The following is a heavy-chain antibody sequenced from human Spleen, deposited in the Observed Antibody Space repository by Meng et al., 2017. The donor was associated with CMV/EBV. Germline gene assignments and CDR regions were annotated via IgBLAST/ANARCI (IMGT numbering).Heavy chain of an antibody. CDR2: KYHMGNT. J-gene: IGHJ2*01. CDR1: GASPRIGVYH. CDR3: ARKSPYWYFDL. V-gene: IGHV4-61*08. Sequence: SGASPRIGVYHRSSIRQPTGRGLEWIDYKYHMGNTNYNPSLKTRVTISVDTSKNQFSLRLSSVTAADTAMYYCARKSPYWYFDLWGRGTLVTVSS.